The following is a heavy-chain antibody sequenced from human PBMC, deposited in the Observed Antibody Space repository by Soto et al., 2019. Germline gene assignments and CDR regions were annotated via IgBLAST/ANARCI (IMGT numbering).Heavy chain of an antibody. Sequence: VGSLRLSCAASGFTFSSYAMHWVRQAPGKGLEWVAVISYDGSNKYYADSVKGRFTISRDNSKNTLYLQMNSLRAEDTAVYYCARGQGQLITIFGVKAPRSYYYGMDVWGQGTTVTVSS. D-gene: IGHD3-3*01. J-gene: IGHJ6*02. CDR3: ARGQGQLITIFGVKAPRSYYYGMDV. V-gene: IGHV3-30-3*01. CDR1: GFTFSSYA. CDR2: ISYDGSNK.